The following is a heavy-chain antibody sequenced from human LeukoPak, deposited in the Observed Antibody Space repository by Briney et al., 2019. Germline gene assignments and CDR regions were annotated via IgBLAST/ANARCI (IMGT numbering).Heavy chain of an antibody. D-gene: IGHD5-24*01. CDR3: TRENGGDGYNGGAFDI. CDR2: IWYDGSNK. V-gene: IGHV3-33*01. J-gene: IGHJ3*02. CDR1: GFTFGSYG. Sequence: GRSLRLSCAASGFTFGSYGMNWVRQAPGKGLEWVAVIWYDGSNKDYADSVKGRFTISRDNSKKTVNLQMHSLRAEDTAVYYCTRENGGDGYNGGAFDIWGQGTMVTVAS.